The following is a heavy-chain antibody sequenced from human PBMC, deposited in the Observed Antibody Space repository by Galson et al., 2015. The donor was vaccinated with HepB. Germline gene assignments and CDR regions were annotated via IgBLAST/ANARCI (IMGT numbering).Heavy chain of an antibody. J-gene: IGHJ6*02. CDR1: GFTFSRSG. CDR2: IAYDGSDM. CDR3: AKVSNEWWYAGLDV. V-gene: IGHV3-30*18. Sequence: SLRLSCAASGFTFSRSGMHWVRQAPGRGLEWVAVIAYDGSDMYYADSVKGRVTISRDNSKNTLFLQMNSLRPEDTAVYYCAKVSNEWWYAGLDVWGQGTTVTVSS. D-gene: IGHD2-15*01.